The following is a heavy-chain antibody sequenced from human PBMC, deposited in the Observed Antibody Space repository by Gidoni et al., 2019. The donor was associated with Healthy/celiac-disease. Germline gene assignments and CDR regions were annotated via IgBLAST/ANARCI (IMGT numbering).Heavy chain of an antibody. D-gene: IGHD2-21*02. CDR1: GGSFSGYY. Sequence: QVQLQQWGAGLLKPSETLSLTCAVYGGSFSGYYWSWIRQPPGKGLEWIGEINHSGSTNYNPSLKSRVTISVDTSKNQFSLKLSSVTAADTAVYYCARGVVYGGNSPLDYWGQGTLVTVSS. CDR2: INHSGST. V-gene: IGHV4-34*01. CDR3: ARGVVYGGNSPLDY. J-gene: IGHJ4*02.